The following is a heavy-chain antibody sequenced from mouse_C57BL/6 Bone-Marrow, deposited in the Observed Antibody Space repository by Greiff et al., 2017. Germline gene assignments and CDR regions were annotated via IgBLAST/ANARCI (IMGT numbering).Heavy chain of an antibody. J-gene: IGHJ3*01. CDR2: IDPSDSYT. CDR3: ARVYYSNLRFAWFAY. D-gene: IGHD2-5*01. V-gene: IGHV1-50*01. CDR1: GYTFTSYW. Sequence: QVQLQQPGAELVKPGASVKLSCKASGYTFTSYWMQWVKQRPGQGLEWIGRIDPSDSYTNYNQKFKGKATLTVDTSSRTAYMHLSSLTSEDSAVXYCARVYYSNLRFAWFAYWGQGTLVTVSA.